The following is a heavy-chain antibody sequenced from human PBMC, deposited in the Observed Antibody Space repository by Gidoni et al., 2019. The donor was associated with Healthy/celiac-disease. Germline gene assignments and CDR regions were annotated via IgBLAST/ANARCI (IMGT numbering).Heavy chain of an antibody. CDR1: GGSFSGYY. V-gene: IGHV4-34*01. CDR2: INHSGST. CDR3: APRTGYYRQFEHNWFDP. D-gene: IGHD3-22*01. Sequence: QVQLQQWGAGLLKPSETLSLTSAVYGGSFSGYYWSWIRQPPGKGLEWIGEINHSGSTNYNPPLKSRVTISVDTSKNQFSLKLSSVTAADTAVYYCAPRTGYYRQFEHNWFDPWGQGTLVTVSS. J-gene: IGHJ5*02.